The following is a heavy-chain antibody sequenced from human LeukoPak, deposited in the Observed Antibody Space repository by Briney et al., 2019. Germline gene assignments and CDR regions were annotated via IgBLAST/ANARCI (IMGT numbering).Heavy chain of an antibody. D-gene: IGHD2-15*01. Sequence: GESLRIYSKAAPRNLSTPYTNCARQMPGKGLEWMGRIVPSDYFSNYSPAFQGHVTMSADKSSRTAYLQWSSLTASDTADYVRARRPLVVLADTDFFASWGQGTLVIVSS. CDR3: ARRPLVVLADTDFFAS. CDR1: PRNLSTPY. J-gene: IGHJ4*02. CDR2: IVPSDYFS. V-gene: IGHV5-10-1*01.